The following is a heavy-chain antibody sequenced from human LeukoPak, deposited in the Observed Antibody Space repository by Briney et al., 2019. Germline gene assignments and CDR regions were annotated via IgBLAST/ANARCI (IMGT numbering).Heavy chain of an antibody. V-gene: IGHV3-74*03. J-gene: IGHJ4*02. CDR3: AKGARGYSGYDYYFDY. CDR2: ISSDGSVT. CDR1: GFSFTNYW. Sequence: GGSLRLSCAVSGFSFTNYWMHWVRQDPGKGLVWVSYISSDGSVTKYADSVKGRFTISRDNAVNTLYLQMNSLRAEDTAVYYCAKGARGYSGYDYYFDYWGQGTLVTVSS. D-gene: IGHD5-12*01.